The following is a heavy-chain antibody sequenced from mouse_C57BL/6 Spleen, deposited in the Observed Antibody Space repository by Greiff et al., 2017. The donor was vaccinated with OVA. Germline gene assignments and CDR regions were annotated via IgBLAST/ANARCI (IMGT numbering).Heavy chain of an antibody. CDR1: GFSFNTYA. J-gene: IGHJ2*01. D-gene: IGHD4-1*01. Sequence: EVQRVESGGGLVQPKGSLKLSCAASGFSFNTYAMNWVRQAPGKGLEWVARIRSKSNNYATYYADSVKDRFTISRDDSESMLYLQMNNLKTEDTAMYYCVRQAGTETYYFDYWGQGTTLTVSS. CDR3: VRQAGTETYYFDY. CDR2: IRSKSNNYAT. V-gene: IGHV10-1*01.